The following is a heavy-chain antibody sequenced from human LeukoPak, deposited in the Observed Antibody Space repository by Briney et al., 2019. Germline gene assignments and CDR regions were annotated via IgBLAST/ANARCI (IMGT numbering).Heavy chain of an antibody. J-gene: IGHJ4*02. V-gene: IGHV4-59*11. Sequence: KPSETLSLTCTVSGYSISSIHCWGWIRQPPGKGLEWIGYIYYSGSTNYNPSLKSRVTISVDTSKNQFSLKLSSVTAADTAVYYCARAPYYSSSSVFDYWGQGTLVTVSS. CDR3: ARAPYYSSSSVFDY. CDR1: GYSISSIHC. D-gene: IGHD6-6*01. CDR2: IYYSGST.